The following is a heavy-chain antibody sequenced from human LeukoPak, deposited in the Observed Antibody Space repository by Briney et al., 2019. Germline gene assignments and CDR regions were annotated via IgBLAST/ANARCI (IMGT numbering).Heavy chain of an antibody. D-gene: IGHD3-10*01. CDR2: IYHSGST. CDR1: GGSISSSNW. Sequence: SETLSLTCAVSGGSISSSNWWSWVRQPPGRGLEWIGEIYHSGSTNYNPSLKSRVTISVDTSKNQFSLKLSSVTVADAAVYYCARSPRGSGSSTLLGVAFDIWGQGTMVTVSS. CDR3: ARSPRGSGSSTLLGVAFDI. J-gene: IGHJ3*02. V-gene: IGHV4-4*02.